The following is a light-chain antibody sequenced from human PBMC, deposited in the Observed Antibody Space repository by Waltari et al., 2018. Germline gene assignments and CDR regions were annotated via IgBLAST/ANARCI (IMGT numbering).Light chain of an antibody. J-gene: IGLJ3*02. Sequence: QSVLSQPPSVSGAPGQRVTISCAGRSSNIGAGSGVHWYQHLPGTAPKLLIYAYNNRPSGVPAPFSGSKSGTSASLAITGLQAEDEADYYCLSYDNRLTGWVFGGGTKVTVL. CDR3: LSYDNRLTGWV. CDR2: AYN. CDR1: SSNIGAGSG. V-gene: IGLV1-40*01.